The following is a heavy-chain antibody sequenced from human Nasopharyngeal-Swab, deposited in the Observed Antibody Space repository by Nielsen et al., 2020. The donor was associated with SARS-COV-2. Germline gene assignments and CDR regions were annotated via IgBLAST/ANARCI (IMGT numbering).Heavy chain of an antibody. CDR2: IWYDGSNK. CDR3: ARGTCDSSGWRPGMDV. V-gene: IGHV3-33*01. Sequence: WIRQPPGKGLEGVEVIWYDGSNKYYADSVKGRFTISRDNSKNTLYLQMNSLRAEDTAVYYCARGTCDSSGWRPGMDVWGQGTTVTVSS. D-gene: IGHD6-19*01. J-gene: IGHJ6*02.